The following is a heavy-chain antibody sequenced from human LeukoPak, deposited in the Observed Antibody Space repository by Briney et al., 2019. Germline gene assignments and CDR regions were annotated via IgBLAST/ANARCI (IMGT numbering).Heavy chain of an antibody. CDR2: IKQDGSEK. Sequence: GGSLRLSCAASGFTFSNYWMSWVRQAPGKGLEWVANIKQDGSEKYYVDSVKGRFTISRDNAKNSLYLQMNSLRAEDTAVYYCARDWMTPYYYYYGMDVWGQGTTVTVSS. CDR3: ARDWMTPYYYYYGMDV. CDR1: GFTFSNYW. D-gene: IGHD2-15*01. J-gene: IGHJ6*02. V-gene: IGHV3-7*01.